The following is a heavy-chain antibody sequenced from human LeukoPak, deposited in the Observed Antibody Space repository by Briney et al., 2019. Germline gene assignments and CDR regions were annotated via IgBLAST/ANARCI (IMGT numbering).Heavy chain of an antibody. CDR1: GGTFSSYA. J-gene: IGHJ6*03. Sequence: GASVKVSCKASGGTFSSYAISWVRQAPGQGPEWMGGIIPIFGTANYAQKFQGRVTITADKSTSAAYMELSSLRSEDTAVYYCARDHYDFWSGYSARYYYYMDVWGKGTTVTVSS. V-gene: IGHV1-69*06. CDR2: IIPIFGTA. CDR3: ARDHYDFWSGYSARYYYYMDV. D-gene: IGHD3-3*01.